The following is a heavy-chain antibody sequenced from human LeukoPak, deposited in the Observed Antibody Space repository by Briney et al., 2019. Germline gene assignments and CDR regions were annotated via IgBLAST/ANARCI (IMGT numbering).Heavy chain of an antibody. Sequence: GASVKVSCKASGGTFSSYAISWVRQAPGQGLEWMGRIIPMLGITNHAQNLQGRVRITADQSTTTAYMELTSLRSDDTAVYYCARAGQRVSFGGVFYYYDTWGQGTLVTVSS. CDR3: ARAGQRVSFGGVFYYYDT. D-gene: IGHD3-16*01. CDR1: GGTFSSYA. CDR2: IIPMLGIT. V-gene: IGHV1-69*04. J-gene: IGHJ4*02.